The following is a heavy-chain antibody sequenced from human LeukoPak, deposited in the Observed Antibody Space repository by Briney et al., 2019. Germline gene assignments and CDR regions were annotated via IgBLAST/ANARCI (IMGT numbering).Heavy chain of an antibody. Sequence: GRSLRLSCTASGFTFGDYAMSWVRQAPGKGLEWVGFIRSKAYGGTTEYAASVKGRFTISRDDSKSIAYLQMNSLKTEDTAVYYCTRAGNDYGAYIDYWGQGTLVTVSS. CDR2: IRSKAYGGTT. CDR3: TRAGNDYGAYIDY. D-gene: IGHD4-17*01. CDR1: GFTFGDYA. V-gene: IGHV3-49*04. J-gene: IGHJ4*02.